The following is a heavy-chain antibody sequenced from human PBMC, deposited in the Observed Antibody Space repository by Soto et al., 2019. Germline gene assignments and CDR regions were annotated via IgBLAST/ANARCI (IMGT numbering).Heavy chain of an antibody. CDR1: GFTVSNNY. Sequence: EEQLVESGGDLVQPGGSLRLSCAASGFTVSNNYMSWVRQAPGKGLEWVSLIYSGGSTYYADSVKGRFTISRDSSKNTLYLQMNSLIAEDTAMYYCAAYSHKSYWGQGTLVTVSS. D-gene: IGHD3-16*01. J-gene: IGHJ4*02. V-gene: IGHV3-66*01. CDR2: IYSGGST. CDR3: AAYSHKSY.